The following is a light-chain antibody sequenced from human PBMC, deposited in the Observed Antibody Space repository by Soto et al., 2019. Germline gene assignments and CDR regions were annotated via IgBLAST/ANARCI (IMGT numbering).Light chain of an antibody. Sequence: QSVLTQPPSASGTPGQRVTISCSGSNSNIGSNTVNWYQQFPGTAPKLLIHNNNHRPSGVPDRFSGSKSGTSASLAISGLQSEDDADYYCASWADSLNGYVFGTGTKGTVL. J-gene: IGLJ1*01. V-gene: IGLV1-44*01. CDR3: ASWADSLNGYV. CDR2: NNN. CDR1: NSNIGSNT.